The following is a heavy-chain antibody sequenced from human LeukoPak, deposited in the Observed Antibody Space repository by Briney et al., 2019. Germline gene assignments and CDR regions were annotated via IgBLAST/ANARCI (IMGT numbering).Heavy chain of an antibody. CDR3: ATVSWLRPPDRYFDY. D-gene: IGHD5-12*01. V-gene: IGHV1-18*01. CDR1: GYTFTSYG. CDR2: ISAYNGNT. J-gene: IGHJ4*02. Sequence: ASVKVSCKASGYTFTSYGISWVRQAPGQGLEWMGWISAYNGNTNYAQKFQGRVTMTEDTSTDTAYMELSSLRSEDTAVYYCATVSWLRPPDRYFDYWGQGTLVTVSS.